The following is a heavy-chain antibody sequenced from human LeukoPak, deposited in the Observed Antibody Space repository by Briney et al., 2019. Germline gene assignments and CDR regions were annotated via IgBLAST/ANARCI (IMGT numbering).Heavy chain of an antibody. CDR1: GDSVSSNSVT. D-gene: IGHD2-2*01. CDR3: ARRLTQYDCFDP. Sequence: SQTLSLTCAISGDSVSSNSVTWNWIRQSPSRGLEWLGRTYYRSTWYNDYAVSVRGRITVNPDTSKNQFSLHLNSVTPEDTAVYYCARRLTQYDCFDPWGQGTLVTVSS. J-gene: IGHJ5*02. V-gene: IGHV6-1*01. CDR2: TYYRSTWYN.